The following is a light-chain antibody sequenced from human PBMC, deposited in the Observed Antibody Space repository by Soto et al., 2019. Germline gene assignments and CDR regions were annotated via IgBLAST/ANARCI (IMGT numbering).Light chain of an antibody. J-gene: IGKJ5*01. CDR3: QQYGSSHPPTP. CDR1: QSVTSTY. V-gene: IGKV3-20*01. CDR2: GVS. Sequence: EIVLTQSPGTLSLSPGERATLSCRASQSVTSTYLGWYQQKPGQAPRLLMYGVSVRATGIPDRFSGSGSGTDFTLTISRLEPEDFAVYYCQQYGSSHPPTPFGQGTRLEIK.